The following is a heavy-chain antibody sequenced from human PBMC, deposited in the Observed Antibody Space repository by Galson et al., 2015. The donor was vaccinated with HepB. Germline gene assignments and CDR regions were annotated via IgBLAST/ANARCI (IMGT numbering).Heavy chain of an antibody. CDR3: AAGEQVGLELDAGWIAY. CDR1: GFTFSSYE. Sequence: SLRLSCAASGFTFSSYEMNWVRQAPGKGLEWVSYISSSGSTIYYADSVKGRFTISRDNAKNSLYLQMNSLRAEDTAVYYCAAGEQVGLELDAGWIAYWGQGTLVTVSS. CDR2: ISSSGSTI. D-gene: IGHD1-7*01. V-gene: IGHV3-48*03. J-gene: IGHJ4*02.